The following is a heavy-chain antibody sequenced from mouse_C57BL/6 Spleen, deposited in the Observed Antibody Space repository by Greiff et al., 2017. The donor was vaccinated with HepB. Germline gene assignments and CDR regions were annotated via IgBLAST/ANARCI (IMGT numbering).Heavy chain of an antibody. D-gene: IGHD2-2*01. CDR2: IDPSDSET. CDR3: ARRGDGYDGAWFAY. CDR1: GYTFTSYW. Sequence: QVHVKQPGAELVRPGSSVKLSCKASGYTFTSYWMHWVKQRPIQGLEWIGNIDPSDSETHYNQKFKDKATLTVDKSSSTAYMQLSSLTSEDSAVYYCARRGDGYDGAWFAYWGQGTLVTVSA. J-gene: IGHJ3*01. V-gene: IGHV1-52*01.